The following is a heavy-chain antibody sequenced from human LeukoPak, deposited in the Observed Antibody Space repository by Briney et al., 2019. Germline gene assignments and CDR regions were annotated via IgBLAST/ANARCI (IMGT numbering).Heavy chain of an antibody. J-gene: IGHJ4*02. Sequence: SETLSLTCTVSGGSISSYYWSWIRQPPGKGLEWIGYIYYSGSTNYNPSLKSRVTISVDTSKNQFSLKLSSVTAADTAVYYCARIHEWLAFDYWGQGTLVTVSS. D-gene: IGHD6-19*01. V-gene: IGHV4-59*01. CDR2: IYYSGST. CDR3: ARIHEWLAFDY. CDR1: GGSISSYY.